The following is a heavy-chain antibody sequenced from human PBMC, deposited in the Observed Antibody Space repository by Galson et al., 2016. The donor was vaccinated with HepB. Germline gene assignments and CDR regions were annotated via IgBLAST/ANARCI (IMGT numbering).Heavy chain of an antibody. J-gene: IGHJ4*02. D-gene: IGHD4-23*01. CDR3: ARDLLGYGGKPHFDF. Sequence: ETLSLTCTVSGGSTSDENYYWGWIRQPPGGGLEWIGSIYYTGNTYYNSSLKRRAVISVDTSKNQFSLRLSSVTAADTAMYYCARDLLGYGGKPHFDFWGQGTLVTVSS. V-gene: IGHV4-39*07. CDR1: GGSTSDENYY. CDR2: IYYTGNT.